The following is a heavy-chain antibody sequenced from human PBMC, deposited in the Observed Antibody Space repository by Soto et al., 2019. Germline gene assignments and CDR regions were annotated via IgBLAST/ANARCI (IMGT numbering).Heavy chain of an antibody. D-gene: IGHD5-12*01. V-gene: IGHV3-21*01. CDR3: AREVSKYSGYDFDY. Sequence: EVQLVESGGGLVKPGGSLRLSCAASGFTFSSYSMNWVRQAPGKGLEWVSSISSSSSYIYYADSVKGRFTISRDNAKNSLYLQMNSLRAEDTAVYYCAREVSKYSGYDFDYWGQGTWSPSPQ. J-gene: IGHJ4*02. CDR2: ISSSSSYI. CDR1: GFTFSSYS.